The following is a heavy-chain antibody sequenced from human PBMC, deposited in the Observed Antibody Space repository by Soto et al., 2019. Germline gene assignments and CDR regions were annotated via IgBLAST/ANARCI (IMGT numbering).Heavy chain of an antibody. CDR3: ARRYSGYGLDY. Sequence: GGSLRFSCAASGFTFSSYSMNWVRQAPGKGLEWVSYISSSSSTIYYADSVKGRFTISRDNAKNSLYLQMNSLRAEDTAVYYCARRYSGYGLDYWGQGTLVTVSS. CDR1: GFTFSSYS. V-gene: IGHV3-48*01. J-gene: IGHJ4*02. D-gene: IGHD5-12*01. CDR2: ISSSSSTI.